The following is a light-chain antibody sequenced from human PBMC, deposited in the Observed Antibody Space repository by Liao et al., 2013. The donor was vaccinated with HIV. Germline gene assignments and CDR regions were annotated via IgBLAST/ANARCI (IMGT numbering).Light chain of an antibody. J-gene: IGLJ1*01. CDR2: EDD. Sequence: SYVLTQPPSVSVSPGQTASITCSGDQLGNKNICWYQQKPGQSPVLVIYEDDKRPSGIPERFSGSNSGNTATLTISRVEAGDEADYYCQVWDSSSDHPVFGTGTKVTVL. CDR1: QLGNKN. V-gene: IGLV3-1*01. CDR3: QVWDSSSDHPV.